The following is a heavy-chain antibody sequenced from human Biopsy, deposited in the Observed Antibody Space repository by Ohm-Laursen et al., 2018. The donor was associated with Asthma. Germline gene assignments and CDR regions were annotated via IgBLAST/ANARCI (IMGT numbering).Heavy chain of an antibody. Sequence: SETLSLTCTVSGGSINNFYWSWIRPPPGKGLESIGHVYYSGSTNYNPSLKSRVTISIDASKNQFSLKLTSVTAADTAVYYCARGVDRVTGLLDHFDSGGQGPLVTASS. V-gene: IGHV4-59*01. CDR2: VYYSGST. J-gene: IGHJ4*02. D-gene: IGHD2-21*02. CDR3: ARGVDRVTGLLDHFDS. CDR1: GGSINNFY.